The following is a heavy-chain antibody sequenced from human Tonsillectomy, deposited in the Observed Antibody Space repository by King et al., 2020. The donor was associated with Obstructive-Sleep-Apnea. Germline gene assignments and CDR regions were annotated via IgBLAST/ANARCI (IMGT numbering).Heavy chain of an antibody. CDR3: ARGGGYRWYFDL. D-gene: IGHD3-16*01. J-gene: IGHJ2*01. CDR1: GGSISSYY. CDR2: IYYSGSS. Sequence: QLQESGPGLVNPSETLSLTCTLSGGSISSYYWSWVWQTPGQGLEWIGYIYYSGSSNYNPALKSRVTTYVDTSKNQFSLKVNSVTAADTAVCHWARGGGYRWYFDLWGRGTLVTVSS. V-gene: IGHV4-59*01.